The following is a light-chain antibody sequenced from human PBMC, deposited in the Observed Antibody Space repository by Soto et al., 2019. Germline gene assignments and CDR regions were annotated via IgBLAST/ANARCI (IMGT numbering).Light chain of an antibody. V-gene: IGKV1-39*01. CDR2: AIS. Sequence: DIQMTQSPSSLSASVGDRVTITCRASQSITNYLNWYQQKPGKAPKLLMYAISTLQSGVPSRFGGSGSGTEFTLTISNLQPDDIATYYCQQYENYWTFGQGTKVDIK. J-gene: IGKJ1*01. CDR3: QQYENYWT. CDR1: QSITNY.